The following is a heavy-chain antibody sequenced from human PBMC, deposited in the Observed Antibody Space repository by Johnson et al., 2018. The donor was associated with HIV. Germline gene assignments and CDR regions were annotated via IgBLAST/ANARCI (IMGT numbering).Heavy chain of an antibody. V-gene: IGHV3-30-3*01. J-gene: IGHJ3*02. CDR3: ASPKTPTRVVRGAFDI. D-gene: IGHD3-10*01. Sequence: VQLVESGGGVVQPGRSLRLSCAASGFTFSSYAMHWVRQAPGKGLEWVAVISYDGSNKYYADSVKGRFTISRDNSKNTLYLQMNGLRAEDTAVYYCASPKTPTRVVRGAFDIWGQGTMVTVSS. CDR1: GFTFSSYA. CDR2: ISYDGSNK.